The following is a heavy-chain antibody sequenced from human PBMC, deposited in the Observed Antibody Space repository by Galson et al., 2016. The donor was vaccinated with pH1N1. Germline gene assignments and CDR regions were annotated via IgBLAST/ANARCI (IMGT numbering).Heavy chain of an antibody. V-gene: IGHV1-46*01. D-gene: IGHD1-26*01. CDR2: IDPSGGGT. CDR3: TRDLGRRREF. CDR1: GYTFTNYY. Sequence: SVKVSCKASGYTFTNYYFHWVRQAPGQGLDWMGVIDPSGGGTTYSQKFQSRVTMTRDTSTNTVYMELSRLRSEDTSVFYCTRDLGRRREFWGQGTLVTVSS. J-gene: IGHJ4*02.